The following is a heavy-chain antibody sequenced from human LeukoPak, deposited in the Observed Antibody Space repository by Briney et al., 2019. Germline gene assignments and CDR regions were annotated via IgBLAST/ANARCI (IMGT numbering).Heavy chain of an antibody. D-gene: IGHD3-22*01. J-gene: IGHJ4*02. CDR3: ARLDSSGSHFDY. CDR1: GGSISSYY. Sequence: SETLSLTCTVSGGSISSYYWSWIRQPPGKGLEWIGYIYYSGSTNYNPSLKSRVTISGDTSKNQFSLKLSSVTAADTAVYYCARLDSSGSHFDYWGQGTLVTVSS. V-gene: IGHV4-59*08. CDR2: IYYSGST.